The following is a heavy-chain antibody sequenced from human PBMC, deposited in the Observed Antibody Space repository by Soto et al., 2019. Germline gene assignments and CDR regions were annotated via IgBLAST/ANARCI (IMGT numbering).Heavy chain of an antibody. CDR1: GYSFSTYA. CDR3: AVDCGYGTCDTGY. J-gene: IGHJ4*02. CDR2: ISAYNGNT. D-gene: IGHD2-15*01. Sequence: ASVKVSCKASGYSFSTYAISWVRQAPGQGLEWMGWISAYNGNTKYAQKFQGRVTMTTDTSATTAYMELRSLRSDDTAVYYCAVDCGYGTCDTGYWGQGTRVTVSS. V-gene: IGHV1-18*01.